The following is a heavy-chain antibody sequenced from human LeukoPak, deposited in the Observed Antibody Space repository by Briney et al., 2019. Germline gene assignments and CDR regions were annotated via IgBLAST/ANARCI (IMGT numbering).Heavy chain of an antibody. D-gene: IGHD5-18*01. CDR2: IIPIFGTA. CDR1: GGTFSSYA. V-gene: IGHV1-69*05. J-gene: IGHJ4*02. CDR3: ARWDSYQYYFDY. Sequence: SVTVSCKASGGTFSSYAISWVRQAPGQGLEWMGGIIPIFGTANYAQKFQGRVTITTDESTSTAYMELSSLRSEDTAVYYCARWDSYQYYFDYWGQGTLVTVSS.